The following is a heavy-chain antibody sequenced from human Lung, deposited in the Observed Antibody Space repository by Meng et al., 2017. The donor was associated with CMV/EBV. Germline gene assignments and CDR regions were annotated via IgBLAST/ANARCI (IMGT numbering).Heavy chain of an antibody. CDR3: VRDEIVGATTRGIDV. D-gene: IGHD1-26*01. J-gene: IGHJ6*02. CDR1: GGSVSNDRYC. V-gene: IGHV4-61*01. Sequence: SXTXSLXCTVSGGSVSNDRYCWGWIRQTPGKRLEWLGYIYYSGSTYYNPALKSRVTISVDTSKNQFSLRLSSVTVADTAIFYCVRDEIVGATTRGIDVWGRGTXVTVSS. CDR2: IYYSGST.